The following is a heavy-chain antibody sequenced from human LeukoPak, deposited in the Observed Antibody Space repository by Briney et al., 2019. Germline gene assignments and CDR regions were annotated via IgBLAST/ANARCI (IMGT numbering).Heavy chain of an antibody. CDR2: INLNSGGT. Sequence: GESLKISCKGSGYTFTGYYMHWVRQAPEQGLEWREWINLNSGGTNYAQKFQGRVTMTRDTSISTAYMELSRLRSDDTAVYYCARVDNYYDSSGYDPCFDYWGQGTLVTVSS. V-gene: IGHV1-2*02. CDR3: ARVDNYYDSSGYDPCFDY. CDR1: GYTFTGYY. J-gene: IGHJ4*02. D-gene: IGHD3-22*01.